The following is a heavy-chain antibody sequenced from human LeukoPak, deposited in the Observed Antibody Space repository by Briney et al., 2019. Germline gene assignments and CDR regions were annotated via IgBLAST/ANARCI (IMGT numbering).Heavy chain of an antibody. J-gene: IGHJ4*02. CDR3: ATTPWGLYDSSGYYYTY. D-gene: IGHD3-22*01. CDR2: FDPEDGET. CDR1: GYTLTELS. Sequence: ASVKVSCKVSGYTLTELSMHWVRQAPGKGLEWIGGFDPEDGETIYAQKFQGRVTMTEDTSTDTAYMELSSLRSEDTAVYYCATTPWGLYDSSGYYYTYWGQGTLVTVSP. V-gene: IGHV1-24*01.